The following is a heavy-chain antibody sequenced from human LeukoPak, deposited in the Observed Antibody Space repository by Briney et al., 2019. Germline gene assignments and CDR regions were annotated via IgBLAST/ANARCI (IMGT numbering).Heavy chain of an antibody. CDR2: IKQDGSEK. V-gene: IGHV3-7*03. J-gene: IGHJ4*02. Sequence: GGSLRLSCAASGFTFSSYAMSWVRQAPGKGLEWVANIKQDGSEKYYVDSVKGRFTISRDNSKNTLYLQMHSLRTEDTAIYYCAKGDDWNDVGYFDYWGQGTLVTVSS. CDR1: GFTFSSYA. CDR3: AKGDDWNDVGYFDY. D-gene: IGHD1-1*01.